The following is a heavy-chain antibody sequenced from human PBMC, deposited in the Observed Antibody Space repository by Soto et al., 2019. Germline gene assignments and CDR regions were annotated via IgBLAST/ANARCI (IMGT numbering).Heavy chain of an antibody. CDR3: ARWEPPMYYVFWSGYLGSTAQGSTAGYFDY. CDR1: GYTFTSYG. D-gene: IGHD3-3*01. CDR2: ISAYNGNT. Sequence: GASVKVSCKASGYTFTSYGISWVRQAPGQGLEWMGWISAYNGNTNYAQKLQGRVTMTTDTSTSTAYKELRSLRTDDTAVYYCARWEPPMYYVFWSGYLGSTAQGSTAGYFDYWGQGTLVTVSS. J-gene: IGHJ4*02. V-gene: IGHV1-18*01.